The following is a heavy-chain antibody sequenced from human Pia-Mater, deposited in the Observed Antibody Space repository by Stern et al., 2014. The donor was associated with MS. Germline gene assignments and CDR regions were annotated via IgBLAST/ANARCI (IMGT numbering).Heavy chain of an antibody. V-gene: IGHV3-30*03. Sequence: QVQLVESGGGVVQPGRSLRLSCVVSGFTFSNYGMHWVRQAPGKGLEWVAIISYHGNLKYYSDSVKGRFTISRDNSKATLYLEMNSLIGEDTAIYYCARDMTMVTAFDYWGQGTPVTVSS. D-gene: IGHD4-17*01. CDR1: GFTFSNYG. J-gene: IGHJ4*02. CDR3: ARDMTMVTAFDY. CDR2: ISYHGNLK.